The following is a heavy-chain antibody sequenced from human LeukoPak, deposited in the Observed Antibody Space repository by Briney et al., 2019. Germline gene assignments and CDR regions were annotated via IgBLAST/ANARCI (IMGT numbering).Heavy chain of an antibody. CDR3: ARAYYYGSGSSMGP. CDR2: ISSSGSTI. J-gene: IGHJ5*02. D-gene: IGHD3-10*01. CDR1: GFTFSDYY. V-gene: IGHV3-11*04. Sequence: GGSLRLSCAASGFTFSDYYMSWIRQAPGKGLEWVSYISSSGSTIYYADSVKGRFTISRDNAKNSLYLQMNSLRAEDTAVYYCARAYYYGSGSSMGPWGQGTLVTVSS.